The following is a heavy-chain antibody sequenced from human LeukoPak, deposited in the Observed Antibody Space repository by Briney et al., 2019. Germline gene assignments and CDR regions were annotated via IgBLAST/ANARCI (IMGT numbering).Heavy chain of an antibody. V-gene: IGHV1-2*02. D-gene: IGHD2-15*01. CDR2: INPKSGGT. Sequence: ASVKVSCKASGYTLTGYYMNWVRQAPGQGLECMGWINPKSGGTNYAQKFQGRVTMTMDTSISAAYMELNRLRSDDTAVYYCARGNSYCSGGSCYPSHFGYWGQGTLVTVSS. CDR1: GYTLTGYY. J-gene: IGHJ4*02. CDR3: ARGNSYCSGGSCYPSHFGY.